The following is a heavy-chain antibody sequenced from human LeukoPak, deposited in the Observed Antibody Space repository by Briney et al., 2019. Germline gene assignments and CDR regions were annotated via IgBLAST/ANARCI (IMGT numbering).Heavy chain of an antibody. J-gene: IGHJ4*02. V-gene: IGHV3-23*01. CDR1: GFTFSSYA. Sequence: GGSLRLSCAASGFTFSSYAMSWVRQAPGKGLEWVSAISCSGGSTYYADSVKGRFTISSDNSKNTLYLQMNSRRAEDTAVYYCAITTVAGNVGLFYWGQGTLVTVSS. D-gene: IGHD6-19*01. CDR3: AITTVAGNVGLFY. CDR2: ISCSGGST.